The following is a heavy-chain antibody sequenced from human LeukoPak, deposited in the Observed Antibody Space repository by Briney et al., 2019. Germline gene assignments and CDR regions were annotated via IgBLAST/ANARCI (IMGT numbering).Heavy chain of an antibody. J-gene: IGHJ4*02. CDR3: ARDHNYAFDN. V-gene: IGHV3-48*04. Sequence: QAGGSLRLSCAASGFRFSDYSMNWARQAPGKGLEWISYIGISSGNTKYADSVRGRFTISGDSAKRSLYLQMNSLRVEDTAVYYCARDHNYAFDNWGQGTQVTVSS. CDR1: GFRFSDYS. CDR2: IGISSGNT. D-gene: IGHD1-1*01.